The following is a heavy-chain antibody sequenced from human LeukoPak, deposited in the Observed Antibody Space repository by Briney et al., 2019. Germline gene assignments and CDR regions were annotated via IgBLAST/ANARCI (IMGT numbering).Heavy chain of an antibody. CDR1: GYTFTGYY. CDR3: ARGGEKYSIGRSRFDY. J-gene: IGHJ4*02. D-gene: IGHD6-19*01. Sequence: ASVTVSCTASGYTFTGYYMNWVRQAPGQGLEWMGCINPNSSGTNYAQKFQGRVTIARDTSISTAYLELNRLRSDDTAVYYCARGGEKYSIGRSRFDYWGQGTLVTVSS. CDR2: INPNSSGT. V-gene: IGHV1-2*02.